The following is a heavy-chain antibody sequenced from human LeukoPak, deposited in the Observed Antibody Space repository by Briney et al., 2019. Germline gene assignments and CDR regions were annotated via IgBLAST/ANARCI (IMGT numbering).Heavy chain of an antibody. J-gene: IGHJ5*02. CDR1: GYTFTSYG. CDR3: ARDRSLYYYDSSGYYSVPFDP. Sequence: ASVKVSCKASGYTFTSYGISWVRQAPGQGLEWMGWISAYNGNTNYAQKLQGRVTMTTDTSTSTAYMELRSLRSDDTAVYYCARDRSLYYYDSSGYYSVPFDPWGQGTLVTVSS. CDR2: ISAYNGNT. D-gene: IGHD3-22*01. V-gene: IGHV1-18*01.